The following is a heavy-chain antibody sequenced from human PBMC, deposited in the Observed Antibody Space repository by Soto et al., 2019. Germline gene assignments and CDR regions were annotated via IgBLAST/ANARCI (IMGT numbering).Heavy chain of an antibody. CDR3: AREGYYYGMDV. V-gene: IGHV1-18*01. CDR1: GYTFTSYG. CDR2: ISAYNGNT. Sequence: ASVKVSCKASGYTFTSYGISWVRQAPGQGLEWMGWISAYNGNTNYAQKFQGRVTITADKSTSTAYMELSSLRSEDTAVYYCAREGYYYGMDVWGQGTTVTVSS. J-gene: IGHJ6*02.